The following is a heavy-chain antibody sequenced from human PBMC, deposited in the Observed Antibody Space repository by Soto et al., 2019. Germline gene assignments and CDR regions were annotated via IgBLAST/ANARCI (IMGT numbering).Heavy chain of an antibody. CDR3: ATGRISRGLDV. CDR1: GGTISSYY. Sequence: SETLSLTSSVSGGTISSYYWSWIRQPPGKGLEWIGYIYSRGTTRYNPSLKSRATILVDTSKNQFSLRLTSVTATDTAVYYCATGRISRGLDVWGQGTTVTVSS. CDR2: IYSRGTT. J-gene: IGHJ6*02. V-gene: IGHV4-59*12.